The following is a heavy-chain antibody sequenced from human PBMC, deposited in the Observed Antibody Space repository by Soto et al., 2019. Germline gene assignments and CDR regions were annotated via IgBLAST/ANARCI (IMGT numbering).Heavy chain of an antibody. CDR2: ITSSSSTI. CDR1: GLTFSSYS. V-gene: IGHV3-48*01. CDR3: ARRVRSSSSGVYYYYAMDV. Sequence: GGSLRLSCAASGLTFSSYSMNWVRQAPGKGLEWVSYITSSSSTIYYADSVKGRFTISRDNAKYSLYLQMNSLRAEDTAVYYCARRVRSSSSGVYYYYAMDVWGQGTTVTVSS. J-gene: IGHJ6*02. D-gene: IGHD6-6*01.